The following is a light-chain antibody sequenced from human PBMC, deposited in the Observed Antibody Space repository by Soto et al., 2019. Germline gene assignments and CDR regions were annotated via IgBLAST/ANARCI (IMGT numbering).Light chain of an antibody. CDR2: DVT. CDR1: SSDVGGYNY. J-gene: IGLJ1*01. CDR3: SSSAGSYTYV. V-gene: IGLV2-11*01. Sequence: QSALTQPRSVSGSPGHSVTISCTGTSSDVGGYNYVSWYQQHPGKAPKLMIYDVTKRPSGVPDRFSGSKSDNTASLTISGLQAEDEADYYCSSSAGSYTYVFGTGTKLTVL.